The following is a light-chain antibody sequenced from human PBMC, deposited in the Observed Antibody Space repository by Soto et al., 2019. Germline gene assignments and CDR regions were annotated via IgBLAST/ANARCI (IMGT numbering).Light chain of an antibody. J-gene: IGKJ2*01. CDR2: TSG. V-gene: IGKV1-39*01. CDR1: QRITTY. Sequence: QMTQSPSSLSASVGDRVTITCRASQRITTYLNWYQQKPGKAPKLLISTSGTLQRGVPSRFSGSESGTDFTLTITALRPEDFATYFCQQSYSIPYTFGQGTKLEIK. CDR3: QQSYSIPYT.